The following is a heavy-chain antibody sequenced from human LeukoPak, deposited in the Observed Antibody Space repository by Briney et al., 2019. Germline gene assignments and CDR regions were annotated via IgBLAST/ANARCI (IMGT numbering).Heavy chain of an antibody. D-gene: IGHD3-16*01. J-gene: IGHJ6*03. CDR3: ARGGGDSYYYYMDV. V-gene: IGHV1-2*02. CDR2: INPNSGDT. CDR1: GYTFTGYY. Sequence: ASVKVSCKASGYTFTGYYMHWVRQAPGQGLEWMGWINPNSGDTHYAQKFQGRVTLTRDTSISTAYMELSRLRFDDTAVYYCARGGGDSYYYYMDVWGKGTTVTVSS.